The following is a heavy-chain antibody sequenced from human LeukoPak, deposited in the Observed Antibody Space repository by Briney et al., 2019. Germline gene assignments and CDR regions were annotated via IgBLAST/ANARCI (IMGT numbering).Heavy chain of an antibody. D-gene: IGHD1-26*01. V-gene: IGHV3-33*06. CDR3: AKSWGSYYPPDALDI. J-gene: IGHJ3*02. CDR2: IWYDGSKK. Sequence: GGSLRLSCAASGFTFSSYGMHWVRQAPGKGLEWVALIWYDGSKKYYADSVEGRLTISRDNSNNTLSLQMNSLRAEDTAVYYCAKSWGSYYPPDALDIWGQGTVVTVSS. CDR1: GFTFSSYG.